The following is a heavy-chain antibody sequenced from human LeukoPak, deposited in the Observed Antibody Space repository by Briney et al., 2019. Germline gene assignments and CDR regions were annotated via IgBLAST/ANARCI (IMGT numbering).Heavy chain of an antibody. Sequence: GGSLRLSCAASGFTFSSYSMNWVRQAPGKGLEWVSSISSSSSYIYYADSVKGRFTISRDNAKNSLYLQMNSLRAEDTAVYYCARDAARRDAFDIWGQGTMVTVSS. CDR3: ARDAARRDAFDI. J-gene: IGHJ3*02. CDR1: GFTFSSYS. V-gene: IGHV3-21*01. D-gene: IGHD6-6*01. CDR2: ISSSSSYI.